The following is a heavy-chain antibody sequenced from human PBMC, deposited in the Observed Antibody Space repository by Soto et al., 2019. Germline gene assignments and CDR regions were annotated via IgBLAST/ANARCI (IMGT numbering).Heavy chain of an antibody. J-gene: IGHJ6*02. CDR2: IYHSGST. D-gene: IGHD6-19*01. CDR1: GGSISSSNW. V-gene: IGHV4-4*02. CDR3: ARVTAVADPYYYYGRYGMDV. Sequence: QVQLQESGPGLVKPSGTLSLTCAVSGGSISSSNWWSWVRQPPGKGLEWIGDIYHSGSTNYNPSLKSRVTISVDKSKNQFSLKLSSVTAADTAVYYCARVTAVADPYYYYGRYGMDVWGQGTTVTVSS.